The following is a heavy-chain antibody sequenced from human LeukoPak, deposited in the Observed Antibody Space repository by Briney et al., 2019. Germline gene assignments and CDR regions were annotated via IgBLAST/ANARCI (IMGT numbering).Heavy chain of an antibody. CDR1: GGSFSGYY. CDR3: ARGPRRITFLGVVGAFDI. J-gene: IGHJ3*02. Sequence: SETLSLTCAVYGGSFSGYYWSWIRQPPGKGLEWIGEINHSGSTNYNPSLKSRVTISVDTSKNQFSLKLSSVTAAATAVYYCARGPRRITFLGVVGAFDIWGQGTMVTVSS. D-gene: IGHD3-3*01. V-gene: IGHV4-34*01. CDR2: INHSGST.